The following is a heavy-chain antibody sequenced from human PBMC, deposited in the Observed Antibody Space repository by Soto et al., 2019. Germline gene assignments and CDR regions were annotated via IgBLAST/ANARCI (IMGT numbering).Heavy chain of an antibody. CDR3: AKDGLAVPYYYYGMDV. CDR2: ISYDGSDK. CDR1: GFTFSSFG. D-gene: IGHD1-1*01. Sequence: GGSLRLSCAASGFTFSSFGMHWVRQAPDKGLQWVAVISYDGSDKYYADSVKGRFTISRDDSTNTMYLQMNSLRLEDTAVYYCAKDGLAVPYYYYGMDVWGQGTTVTVSS. V-gene: IGHV3-30*18. J-gene: IGHJ6*02.